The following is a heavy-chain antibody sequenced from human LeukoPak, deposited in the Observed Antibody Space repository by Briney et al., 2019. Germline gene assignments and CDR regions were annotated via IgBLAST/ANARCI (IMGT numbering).Heavy chain of an antibody. J-gene: IGHJ4*02. CDR2: ISTTGSTI. D-gene: IGHD1-26*01. Sequence: GGSLRLSCVDSGFTFTGYAMNWVRQAPGKGLEWLSYISTTGSTIYYADSVKGRFTISRDNSKNTLFLQMNSLRAEDTAVYYCATKTSGSYGYFDYWGQGTLVTVSS. CDR3: ATKTSGSYGYFDY. V-gene: IGHV3-48*01. CDR1: GFTFTGYA.